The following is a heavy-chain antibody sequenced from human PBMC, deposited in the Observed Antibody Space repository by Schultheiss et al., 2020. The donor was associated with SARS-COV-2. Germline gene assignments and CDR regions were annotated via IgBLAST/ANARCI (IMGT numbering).Heavy chain of an antibody. V-gene: IGHV4-38-2*02. J-gene: IGHJ4*02. D-gene: IGHD6-13*01. CDR2: IYHSGST. Sequence: SETLSLTCTVSGYSISSGYYWGWIRQPPGKGLEWIGSIYHSGSTYYNPSLKSRVTISVDTSKNQFSLKLSSVTAADTAVYYCARAPIAAAGDYWGQGTLVTVSS. CDR3: ARAPIAAAGDY. CDR1: GYSISSGYY.